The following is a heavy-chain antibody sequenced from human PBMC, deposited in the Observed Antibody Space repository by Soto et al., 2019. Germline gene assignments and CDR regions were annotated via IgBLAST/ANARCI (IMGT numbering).Heavy chain of an antibody. CDR2: VNSDGGGT. CDR3: AKTLSIASRRNAFDV. V-gene: IGHV1-46*01. CDR1: GYIFSDYY. J-gene: IGHJ3*01. D-gene: IGHD6-6*01. Sequence: ASVKVSCKASGYIFSDYYIQWVRQAPGQGLEWMGLVNSDGGGTYYPQKFQGRVTMTRDTSTRTVYMELSSLTFDDTAIYYCAKTLSIASRRNAFDVWGQGTLVTVSS.